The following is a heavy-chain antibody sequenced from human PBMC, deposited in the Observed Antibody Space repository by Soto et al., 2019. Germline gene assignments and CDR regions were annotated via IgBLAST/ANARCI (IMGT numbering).Heavy chain of an antibody. CDR1: GYTFTGYY. J-gene: IGHJ6*02. D-gene: IGHD1-26*01. CDR3: AKGGAIVAAGTRVYLYNAMDV. V-gene: IGHV1-2*02. CDR2: INPNSGDT. Sequence: QVQLGQSGTEVKRPGDSVKVSCKASGYTFTGYYVHWVRQAPGQGLGWMGWINPNSGDTYLAQRFQGRVTMNRDTSIGTAYMELRGLTSDDTAEYYCAKGGAIVAAGTRVYLYNAMDVWGQGTTVTVSS.